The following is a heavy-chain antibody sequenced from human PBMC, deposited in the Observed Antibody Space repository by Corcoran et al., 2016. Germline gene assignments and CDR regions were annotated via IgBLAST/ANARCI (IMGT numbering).Heavy chain of an antibody. J-gene: IGHJ4*02. V-gene: IGHV4-59*01. CDR1: GGSIRTYH. CDR3: TRMAETFDY. Sequence: QVHLQESGPGLVKPSETLSLTCTVSGGSIRTYHWSWIRQPPGKGLGWIGYIYHNGDTSYNPSLKSRVTISIDTSKNHFSLKLTSVTPADPAIYYCTRMAETFDYWGQGTLVTVSS. CDR2: IYHNGDT.